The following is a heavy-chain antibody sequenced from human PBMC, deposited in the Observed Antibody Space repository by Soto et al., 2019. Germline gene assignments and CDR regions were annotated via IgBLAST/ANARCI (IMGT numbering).Heavy chain of an antibody. Sequence: GGSLRLSCAASGFTFSDYYMSWIRQAPGKGLEWASYISSSGSTIYYADAVKGRFTISRDNAKNSLYLQMNSLRAEDTAVYYCARTHYYYYYMDVWGKGTTVTVSS. V-gene: IGHV3-11*01. J-gene: IGHJ6*03. CDR2: ISSSGSTI. CDR1: GFTFSDYY. CDR3: ARTHYYYYYMDV.